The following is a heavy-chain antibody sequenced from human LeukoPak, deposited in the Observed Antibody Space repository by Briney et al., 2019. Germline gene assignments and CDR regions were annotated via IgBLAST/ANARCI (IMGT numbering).Heavy chain of an antibody. CDR2: INPSDGST. Sequence: ASVTVSCKASGYTFTYYYMHWVRQAPGQGLEWMGIINPSDGSTTYAQKFQGRATMTRDTSTNTFYMELSSLRFEDTAVYYCARVISSGWYGYWGQGTLVTVSS. CDR1: GYTFTYYY. D-gene: IGHD6-19*01. J-gene: IGHJ4*02. CDR3: ARVISSGWYGY. V-gene: IGHV1-46*01.